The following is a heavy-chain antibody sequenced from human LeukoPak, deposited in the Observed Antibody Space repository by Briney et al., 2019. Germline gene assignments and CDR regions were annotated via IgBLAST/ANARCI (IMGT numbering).Heavy chain of an antibody. Sequence: PGGSLRLSCAASGFTFSSYAMSWVRQAPGKGLEWVSAISGSGGSTYYADSVKGRFTISRDNSKNTLYLQMNSLRAEDTAVYYCARGKGDIVVVPAMQTHRGYYYYGMDVWGQGTTVTVSS. D-gene: IGHD2-2*01. J-gene: IGHJ6*02. CDR2: ISGSGGST. CDR1: GFTFSSYA. CDR3: ARGKGDIVVVPAMQTHRGYYYYGMDV. V-gene: IGHV3-23*01.